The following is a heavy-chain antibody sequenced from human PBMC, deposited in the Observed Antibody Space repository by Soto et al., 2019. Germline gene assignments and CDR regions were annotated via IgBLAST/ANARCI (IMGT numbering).Heavy chain of an antibody. J-gene: IGHJ4*02. V-gene: IGHV3-33*01. Sequence: GGSLRLSCAASGFTFSSYGMHWVRQAPGKGLEWVAVIWYDGSNKYYADSVKGRFTISRDNSKNTLYLQMNSLIAEDTAVYYCARNGYSSSWSHYYFDYWGQGTLVTVSS. CDR1: GFTFSSYG. CDR3: ARNGYSSSWSHYYFDY. D-gene: IGHD6-13*01. CDR2: IWYDGSNK.